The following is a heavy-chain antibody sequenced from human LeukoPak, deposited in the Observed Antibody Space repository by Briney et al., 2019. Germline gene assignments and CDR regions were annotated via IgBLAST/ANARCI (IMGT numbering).Heavy chain of an antibody. CDR2: IYYSGST. V-gene: IGHV4-59*01. CDR3: ARDGRGLVLRSSPLDY. CDR1: GGSISSYY. D-gene: IGHD2-15*01. J-gene: IGHJ4*02. Sequence: SETLSLACTVSGGSISSYYWSWIRQPPGKGLEWIGYIYYSGSTNYNPSLKSRVTISVDTSKNQFSLKLSSVTAADTAVYYCARDGRGLVLRSSPLDYWGQGTLVTVSS.